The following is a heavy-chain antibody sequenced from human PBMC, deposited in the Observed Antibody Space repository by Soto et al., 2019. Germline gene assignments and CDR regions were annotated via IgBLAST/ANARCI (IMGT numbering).Heavy chain of an antibody. Sequence: GGSLRLSCAASGFTFSGYEMNWVRQAPGKGLEWVSYISTSESIVSYADSVRGRFTISGDNAQNSLFLQMNSLRAEDTAVYYCARETLTLSGVDRGKVYYGLDVWGQGTTVTVSS. CDR2: ISTSESIV. J-gene: IGHJ6*02. CDR1: GFTFSGYE. CDR3: ARETLTLSGVDRGKVYYGLDV. V-gene: IGHV3-48*03. D-gene: IGHD3-3*01.